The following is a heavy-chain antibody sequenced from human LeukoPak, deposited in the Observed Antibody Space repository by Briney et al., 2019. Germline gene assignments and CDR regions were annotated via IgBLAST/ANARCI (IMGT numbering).Heavy chain of an antibody. J-gene: IGHJ4*02. CDR1: GGTFDSYG. V-gene: IGHV1-69*06. CDR2: IIPIFGST. Sequence: ASVKVSCKASGGTFDSYGINWVRQAPGQGLEWLGGIIPIFGSTNYAQKFQGRVTITADKSTSTAYMELSSLRSEDTAVYYCARDLGYSYGYYFDYWGQGTLVTVSS. D-gene: IGHD5-18*01. CDR3: ARDLGYSYGYYFDY.